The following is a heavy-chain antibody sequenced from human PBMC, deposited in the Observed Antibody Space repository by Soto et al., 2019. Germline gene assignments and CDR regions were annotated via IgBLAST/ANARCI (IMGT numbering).Heavy chain of an antibody. V-gene: IGHV1-2*04. J-gene: IGHJ4*02. CDR2: INPNSGGT. Sequence: ASVKVSCKASGYTFTGHYMHWVRQAPGQGLEWMGWINPNSGGTNYAQKFQGWVTMTRDTSISTAYMELSRLRSDDTAVYYCARDRSVDGYNYVDYWGQGTLVTVSS. CDR3: ARDRSVDGYNYVDY. CDR1: GYTFTGHY. D-gene: IGHD5-12*01.